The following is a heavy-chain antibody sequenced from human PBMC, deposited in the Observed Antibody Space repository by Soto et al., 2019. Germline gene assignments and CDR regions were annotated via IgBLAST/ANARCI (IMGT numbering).Heavy chain of an antibody. J-gene: IGHJ4*02. CDR1: GFTFSSYS. CDR3: ARDQPGCSSGSGLGY. V-gene: IGHV3-21*01. Sequence: EVQLVESGGGLVKPGGSLRLSCAASGFTFSSYSMNWVRQAPGKGLEWVSSISSSSSYIYYADSVKGRFTISRDNAKNSLYLQLNSLRAEDTAVYYCARDQPGCSSGSGLGYWGQGTLVTASS. CDR2: ISSSSSYI. D-gene: IGHD5-18*01.